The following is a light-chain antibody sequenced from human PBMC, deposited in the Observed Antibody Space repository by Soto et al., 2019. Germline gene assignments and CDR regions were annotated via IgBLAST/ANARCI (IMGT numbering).Light chain of an antibody. CDR1: QSVSK. J-gene: IGKJ2*01. Sequence: EIVMTQSPATLSVSQGERPTLSCRASQSVSKLAWYQQKPGQPPRLLIYGASTRSTDIPARFSGSGSGTEFTLTISSLHSEDFAVYYCQQYNNWLYTVGPGTKLEIK. V-gene: IGKV3-15*01. CDR3: QQYNNWLYT. CDR2: GAS.